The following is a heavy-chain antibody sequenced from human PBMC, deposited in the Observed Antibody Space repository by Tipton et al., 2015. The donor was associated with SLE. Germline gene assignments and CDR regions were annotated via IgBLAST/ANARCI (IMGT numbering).Heavy chain of an antibody. J-gene: IGHJ4*02. CDR3: ASIMGATNPSDF. CDR2: IYSGGST. CDR1: GFTVSSNY. D-gene: IGHD1-26*01. V-gene: IGHV3-53*05. Sequence: SLRLSCAASGFTVSSNYMSWDRQAPGKGLEWVSVIYSGGSTYYADSVKGRFTISRDNSKNTLYLQMNSLRAEDTSIYYCASIMGATNPSDFWGQGTLVTVSS.